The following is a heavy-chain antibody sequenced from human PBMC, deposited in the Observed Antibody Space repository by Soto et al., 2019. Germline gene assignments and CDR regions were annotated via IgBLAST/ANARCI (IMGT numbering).Heavy chain of an antibody. Sequence: PGGSLRLSCAASEFSFSSYAMHWIRQAPGKGLEWVAVISFDGNIIHYADSAKGRFIISRDNSKNTLYLQMHSLSGEDTAVYYCARTFDTITYYFDYWGQGTLVTVS. V-gene: IGHV3-30-3*01. CDR3: ARTFDTITYYFDY. J-gene: IGHJ4*02. CDR1: EFSFSSYA. D-gene: IGHD3-9*01. CDR2: ISFDGNII.